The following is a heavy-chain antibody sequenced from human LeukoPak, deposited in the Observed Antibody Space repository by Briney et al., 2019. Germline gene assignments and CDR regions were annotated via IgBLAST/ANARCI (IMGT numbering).Heavy chain of an antibody. Sequence: SETLSLTCAVYGGSFSGYYWSWIRQPPGKGLEWIGEINHSGSTNYNPSLKSRVTISVDTSKNQFSLKLSSVTAADTAVYYCARTVEMSTVTGHYFEYWGQGTLVTVSP. CDR1: GGSFSGYY. J-gene: IGHJ4*02. V-gene: IGHV4-34*01. CDR3: ARTVEMSTVTGHYFEY. CDR2: INHSGST. D-gene: IGHD5-24*01.